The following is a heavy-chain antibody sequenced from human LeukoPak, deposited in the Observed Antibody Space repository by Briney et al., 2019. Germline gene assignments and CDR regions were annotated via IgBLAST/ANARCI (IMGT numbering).Heavy chain of an antibody. J-gene: IGHJ4*02. CDR2: INHSGST. Sequence: SETLSLTCAVYGGSFSGYYWSWIRQPPGKGLEWIGEINHSGSTNYNPSLKSRVTISVDTSKNQFSLKLSSVTAADTAVYYCAKDLVAFDYWGQGTLVTVSS. CDR3: AKDLVAFDY. CDR1: GGSFSGYY. D-gene: IGHD5-12*01. V-gene: IGHV4-34*01.